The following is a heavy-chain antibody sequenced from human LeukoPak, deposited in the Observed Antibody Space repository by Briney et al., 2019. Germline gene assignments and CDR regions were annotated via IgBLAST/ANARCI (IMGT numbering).Heavy chain of an antibody. CDR3: ARRARDSSGYYYFDY. V-gene: IGHV3-21*04. D-gene: IGHD3-22*01. J-gene: IGHJ4*02. CDR1: GFTFSSYS. CDR2: ISSSSSYI. Sequence: GGSLRLSCAASGFTFSSYSMNWVRQAPGKGLEWVSSISSSSSYIYYADSVKGRFTISRDNSKNTLYLQMNSLRAEDTAVYYCARRARDSSGYYYFDYWGQGTLVTVSS.